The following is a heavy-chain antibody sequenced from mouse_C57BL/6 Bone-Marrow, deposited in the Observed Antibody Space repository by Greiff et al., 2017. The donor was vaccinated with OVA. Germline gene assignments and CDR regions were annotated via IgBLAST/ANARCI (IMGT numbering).Heavy chain of an antibody. Sequence: VQLQQPGAELVMPGASVKLSCKASGYTFTSYWMHWVKQRPGQGLEWIGEIDPSDSYTNYNQKFKGKSTLTVDKSSSTAYMQLSSLTSEDSAVYYCARAQYYGRSWYFDVWGTGTTVTVSS. CDR3: ARAQYYGRSWYFDV. J-gene: IGHJ1*03. V-gene: IGHV1-69*01. D-gene: IGHD1-1*01. CDR2: IDPSDSYT. CDR1: GYTFTSYW.